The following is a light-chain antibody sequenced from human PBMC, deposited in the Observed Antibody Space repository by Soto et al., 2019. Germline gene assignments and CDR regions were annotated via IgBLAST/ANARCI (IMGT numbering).Light chain of an antibody. V-gene: IGKV3-15*01. Sequence: PGERATLSCRASQSVSRNLAWYQQKPGQAPRLLIYDASTRATGIPDRFSGGGSGTEFTLTISSLQSEDFVVYYCQQYNSWPPITFGQGTRLEIK. CDR2: DAS. CDR3: QQYNSWPPIT. CDR1: QSVSRN. J-gene: IGKJ5*01.